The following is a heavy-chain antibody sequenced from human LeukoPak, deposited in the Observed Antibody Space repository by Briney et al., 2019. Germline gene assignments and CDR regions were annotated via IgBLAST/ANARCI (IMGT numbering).Heavy chain of an antibody. CDR3: ARQMDYSSSSYGY. CDR1: GGSISSGGYY. Sequence: PSETLSLTCTVSGGSISSGGYYWSWIRQPPGKGLEWIVYIYHSGSTYYNPSLKSRVTISVDRSKNQFSLKLSSVTAADTAVYYCARQMDYSSSSYGYWGQGTLVTVSS. J-gene: IGHJ4*02. CDR2: IYHSGST. V-gene: IGHV4-30-2*01. D-gene: IGHD6-6*01.